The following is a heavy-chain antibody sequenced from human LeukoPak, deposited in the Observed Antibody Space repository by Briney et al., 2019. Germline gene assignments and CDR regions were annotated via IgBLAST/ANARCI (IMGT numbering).Heavy chain of an antibody. Sequence: GRSLRLSCAASGFTFDDYAMHWVRQAPGKGLEWVSGISWNSGSIGYADSVKGRFTISRDNAKNSLYLQMNSLRAEDMALYYCAKGMKSAAGTAAFDIWGQGTMVTVSS. V-gene: IGHV3-9*03. J-gene: IGHJ3*02. CDR1: GFTFDDYA. CDR3: AKGMKSAAGTAAFDI. CDR2: ISWNSGSI. D-gene: IGHD6-13*01.